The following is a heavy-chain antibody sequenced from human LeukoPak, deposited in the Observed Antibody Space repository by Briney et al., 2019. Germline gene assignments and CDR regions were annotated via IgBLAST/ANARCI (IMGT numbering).Heavy chain of an antibody. D-gene: IGHD3-16*01. J-gene: IGHJ3*02. CDR2: ISSSSSTI. CDR1: GFTFSSYS. V-gene: IGHV3-48*01. CDR3: ARALYPASNDAFDI. Sequence: GGSLILSCAASGFTFSSYSMNWVRQAPGKGLEWVSYISSSSSTIYYADSVKGRFTISRDNAKNSLYLQMNSLRAEDTAVYYCARALYPASNDAFDIWGQGTMVTVSS.